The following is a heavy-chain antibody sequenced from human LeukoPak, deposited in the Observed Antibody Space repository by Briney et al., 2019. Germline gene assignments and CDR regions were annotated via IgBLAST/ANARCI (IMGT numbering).Heavy chain of an antibody. CDR1: GGSSSSGDYF. D-gene: IGHD6-13*01. J-gene: IGHJ5*02. V-gene: IGHV4-30-4*08. CDR2: IYYSGST. CDR3: ARAGIDIQAGGTIHNWFDP. Sequence: PSQTLSLTCTVSGGSSSSGDYFWNWIRQPPEKGLEWIGYIYYSGSTYYNPSLKSRVSISVDTSKNQFSLELSSVTAADTAVYYCARAGIDIQAGGTIHNWFDPWGQGTQVTVSS.